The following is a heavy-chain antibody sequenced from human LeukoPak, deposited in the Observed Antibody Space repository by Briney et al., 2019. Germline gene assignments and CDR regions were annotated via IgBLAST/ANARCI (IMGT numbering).Heavy chain of an antibody. D-gene: IGHD3-9*01. CDR1: GFTFSNYW. Sequence: GGSLRLSCAASGFTFSNYWMHWVRQAPGKGLVWVSRINSDGINTSYADSVKGRFTISRDNAKNTLNLQMNSLRAEDTAVYYCAKDPLRYDILTGGAFDIWGQGTMVTVSS. J-gene: IGHJ3*02. CDR2: INSDGINT. CDR3: AKDPLRYDILTGGAFDI. V-gene: IGHV3-74*01.